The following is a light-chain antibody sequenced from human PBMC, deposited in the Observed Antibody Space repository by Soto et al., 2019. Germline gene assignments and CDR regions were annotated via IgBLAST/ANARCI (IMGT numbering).Light chain of an antibody. CDR1: SSDIGDNY. V-gene: IGLV1-51*01. CDR3: GTVDDRQDGNVV. CDR2: DND. J-gene: IGLJ1*01. Sequence: QSVLTQPPSVSAAPGQQVTISCSGSSSDIGDNYVSWYQHLPATAPKLVVYDNDRRPSGIPGRFSGSKSGTSATLVITGLQTGGEADYYCGTVDDRQDGNVVFGTGTKLTVL.